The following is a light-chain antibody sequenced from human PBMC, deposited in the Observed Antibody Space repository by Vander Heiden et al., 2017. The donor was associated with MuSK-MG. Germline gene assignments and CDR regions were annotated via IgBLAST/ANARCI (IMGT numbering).Light chain of an antibody. V-gene: IGKV1-5*01. CDR3: QQDNSYPGT. Sequence: DIQMTQSPSTLSASVGDRVTITCRASQSISSWLAWYQQKPGKAPKLLIYDASSLESGVPSRFSGSGSGTEFTLTISSLQPDDFATYYCQQDNSYPGTFGQWTKVEIK. J-gene: IGKJ1*01. CDR1: QSISSW. CDR2: DAS.